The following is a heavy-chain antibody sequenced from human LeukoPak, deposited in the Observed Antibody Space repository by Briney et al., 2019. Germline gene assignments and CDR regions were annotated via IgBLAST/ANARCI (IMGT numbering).Heavy chain of an antibody. Sequence: GGSLRLSCAASGFTFSDYYMSWIRQAPGKGLEWVSYISSSGSTIYYADSVKGRFTISRDNAKNSLYLQMNSLRAEDTAVYYCARADTPAGTAYYYYAMDVWGQGTTVTVSS. V-gene: IGHV3-11*04. CDR2: ISSSGSTI. J-gene: IGHJ6*02. CDR3: ARADTPAGTAYYYYAMDV. CDR1: GFTFSDYY. D-gene: IGHD6-13*01.